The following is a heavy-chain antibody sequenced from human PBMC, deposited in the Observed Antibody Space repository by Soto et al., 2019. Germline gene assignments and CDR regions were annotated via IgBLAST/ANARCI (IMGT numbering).Heavy chain of an antibody. D-gene: IGHD2-8*01. CDR1: GFTFSSYS. CDR3: ARDGRPCTNGVCSPPYYFDY. J-gene: IGHJ4*02. Sequence: PGGSLRLSCAASGFTFSSYSMNWVRQAPGKGPEWVSYISSSSSTTYYADSVKGRFTISRDNAKNLLYLQMNSLRAEDTAAYYCARDGRPCTNGVCSPPYYFDYWGEGTLVTVAS. CDR2: ISSSSSTT. V-gene: IGHV3-48*01.